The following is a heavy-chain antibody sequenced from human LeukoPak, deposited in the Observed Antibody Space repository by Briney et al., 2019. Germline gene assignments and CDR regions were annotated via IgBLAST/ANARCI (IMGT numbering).Heavy chain of an antibody. D-gene: IGHD3-22*01. J-gene: IGHJ4*02. CDR2: IYSGGST. V-gene: IGHV3-53*01. Sequence: GGSLRLSCAASGFTVSSNYMSWVRQALGKGLEWVSVIYSGGSTYYADSVKGRFTISRDNSKNTLYLQMNSLRAEDTAVYYCARAGYYDSSGYYYWGQGTLVTVSS. CDR1: GFTVSSNY. CDR3: ARAGYYDSSGYYY.